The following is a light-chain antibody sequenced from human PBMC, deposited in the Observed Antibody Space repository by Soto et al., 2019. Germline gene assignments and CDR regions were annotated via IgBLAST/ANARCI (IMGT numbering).Light chain of an antibody. CDR1: SSNIGSNY. CDR2: RTN. CDR3: AAWDDSLTGFV. J-gene: IGLJ1*01. Sequence: QLVLTQPPSASGTPGQRVTISCSGSSSNIGSNYVYWYQQLPGTAPKLLIYRTNQRPSGVPDRVSGSKSGTSGSLAISGLRSEDEADYYCAAWDDSLTGFVFGTGTKLTVL. V-gene: IGLV1-47*01.